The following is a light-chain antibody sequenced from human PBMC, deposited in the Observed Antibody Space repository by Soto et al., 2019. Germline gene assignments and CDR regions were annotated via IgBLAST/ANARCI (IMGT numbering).Light chain of an antibody. CDR3: QQYNSWPLT. Sequence: EIELTQSPGTLSLSEGDRAALSCRASQSVSSNYLAWYQQKPGQAPRLLIYDIFTRATGVPTRISGSGSGTEFTLTISSLQSEDFAVYYCQQYNSWPLTFGGGTKVDI. CDR1: QSVSSN. CDR2: DIF. J-gene: IGKJ4*01. V-gene: IGKV3D-15*01.